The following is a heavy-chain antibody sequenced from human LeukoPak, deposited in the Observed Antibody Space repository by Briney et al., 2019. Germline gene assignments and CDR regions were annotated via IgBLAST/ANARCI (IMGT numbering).Heavy chain of an antibody. V-gene: IGHV1-18*01. CDR1: GYTFTSYG. D-gene: IGHD3-22*01. Sequence: EASVKVSCKASGYTFTSYGFSWVRQAPGQGLEWMGWISGYNGMTNYAQKLQGRVTMTTDTSTNTAYMELRSLRSDDTALYYCARDGIPTYITMILDHWGQGTLVTVSS. CDR2: ISGYNGMT. CDR3: ARDGIPTYITMILDH. J-gene: IGHJ4*02.